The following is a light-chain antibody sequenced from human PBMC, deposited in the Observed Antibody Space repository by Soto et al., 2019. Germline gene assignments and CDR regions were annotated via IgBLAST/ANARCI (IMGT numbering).Light chain of an antibody. J-gene: IGLJ1*01. CDR3: AAWDDSLNGYV. CDR2: SNN. CDR1: SSNIGSNT. Sequence: QSVLTQPPSASGTPGQRVTISCSGSSSNIGSNTVNWYQQLPGTAPKLLIYSNNQRPSGVPGRFSGSKSGTSASVAISGLQSEDEADYYCAAWDDSLNGYVFGTGTKVTVL. V-gene: IGLV1-44*01.